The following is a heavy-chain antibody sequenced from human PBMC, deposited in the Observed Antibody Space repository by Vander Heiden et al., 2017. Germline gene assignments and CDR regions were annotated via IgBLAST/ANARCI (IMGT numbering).Heavy chain of an antibody. Sequence: QVQLQQWGAGLLKPSETLSLTCAVHGGSFSGYYWSWIRQPPGRGLEWIGEINHSGSTNYNPSLKSRVTISVDTSNNQFSLKLSSVTAADTAVYYCAAGYSYGYWYFDLWGRGTLVTVSS. D-gene: IGHD5-18*01. J-gene: IGHJ2*01. V-gene: IGHV4-34*01. CDR2: INHSGST. CDR1: GGSFSGYY. CDR3: AAGYSYGYWYFDL.